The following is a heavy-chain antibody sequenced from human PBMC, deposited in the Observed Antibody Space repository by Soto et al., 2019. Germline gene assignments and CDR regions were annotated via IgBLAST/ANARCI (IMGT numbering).Heavy chain of an antibody. D-gene: IGHD5-12*01. CDR1: GYTFTSYA. Sequence: ASVKVSCKASGYTFTSYAMHWVRQAPGQRLEWMGWINAGNGNRKYSQKFQGRVTITRDTSASIAYMELNSLRAEDTAVYYCAKDGYKGGMDVWGQGTTVTVSS. CDR2: INAGNGNR. CDR3: AKDGYKGGMDV. V-gene: IGHV1-3*01. J-gene: IGHJ6*02.